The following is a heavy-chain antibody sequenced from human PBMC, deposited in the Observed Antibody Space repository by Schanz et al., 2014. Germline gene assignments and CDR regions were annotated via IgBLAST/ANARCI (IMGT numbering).Heavy chain of an antibody. J-gene: IGHJ5*01. CDR1: GFIFGSSV. D-gene: IGHD3-10*01. CDR2: VSRSTPDI. CDR3: AKQHIVRGVIYLNWFDS. Sequence: EVQLLESGGGLIQPGGSLRLSCAASGFIFGSSVMAWVRQAPGKGLEWVSYVSRSTPDIYYADSVKGRFTISRDNSKNTLYLQMNSLRAEDTAVYYCAKQHIVRGVIYLNWFDSWGQGTLVTDSS. V-gene: IGHV3-23*01.